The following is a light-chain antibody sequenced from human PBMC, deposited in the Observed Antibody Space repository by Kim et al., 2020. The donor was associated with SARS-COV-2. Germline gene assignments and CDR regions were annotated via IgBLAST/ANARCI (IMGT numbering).Light chain of an antibody. CDR2: ESS. V-gene: IGKV1-5*03. Sequence: ASVGDRVTITCRASQSISGWLAWHQQKPGKAPKVLIYESSSLESGVSSRCTGSGSGTEFTLTISSLQPDDFATYYCQQYNTYSWTFGQGTKVDIK. CDR1: QSISGW. CDR3: QQYNTYSWT. J-gene: IGKJ1*01.